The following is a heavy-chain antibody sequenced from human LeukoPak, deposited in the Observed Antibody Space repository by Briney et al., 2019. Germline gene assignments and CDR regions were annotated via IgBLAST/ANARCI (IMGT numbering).Heavy chain of an antibody. CDR1: GGSFSGYY. J-gene: IGHJ4*02. CDR3: VRLTAIFGVVNDY. Sequence: SETLSLTCAVYGGSFSGYYWSWIRQPPGKGLEWIGEINHSGSTNYNPSLKSRVTISVDTSKNQFSLKLSSVTAADTAVYYCVRLTAIFGVVNDYWGQGTLVTVSS. D-gene: IGHD3-3*01. CDR2: INHSGST. V-gene: IGHV4-34*01.